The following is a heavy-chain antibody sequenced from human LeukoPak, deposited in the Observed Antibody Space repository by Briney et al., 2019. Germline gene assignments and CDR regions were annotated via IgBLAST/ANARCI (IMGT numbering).Heavy chain of an antibody. Sequence: GGSLRLSCAASGFTFSDYSMTWNRQAPGKGLEWISYISSSGGTIYYADSVKGRFIISRDNAKNSLYLQINSLRAEDTAVYYCAREIVATTDYWGQGTLVTVSS. J-gene: IGHJ4*02. V-gene: IGHV3-11*01. CDR3: AREIVATTDY. D-gene: IGHD5-12*01. CDR2: ISSSGGTI. CDR1: GFTFSDYS.